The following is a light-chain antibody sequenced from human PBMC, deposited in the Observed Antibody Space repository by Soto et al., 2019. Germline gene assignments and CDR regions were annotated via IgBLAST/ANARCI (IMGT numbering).Light chain of an antibody. CDR3: SSYTTGSARV. Sequence: QSALTQAACVSGSPGQSITISCTGTSSDVGGYDYVSWYQQPPGKAPKLMIYEVSNRPSGVSNRFSGSKSGNTASLTISGLQAEDEADYYCSSYTTGSARVFGGGTKLTVL. CDR1: SSDVGGYDY. CDR2: EVS. J-gene: IGLJ3*02. V-gene: IGLV2-14*03.